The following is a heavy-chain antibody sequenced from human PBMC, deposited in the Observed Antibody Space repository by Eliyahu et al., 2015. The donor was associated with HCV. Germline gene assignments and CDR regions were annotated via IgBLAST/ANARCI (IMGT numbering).Heavy chain of an antibody. J-gene: IGHJ4*02. CDR2: ISHSDGRA. CDR3: AKKKLGVATICFES. V-gene: IGHV3-23*01. Sequence: EVHLLESGGGLVQPGGSLRLSCAASGFTFDSYDMNWVRQAPGKGLEXVSAISHSDGRAYFGDSVRGRFSISSDNSKSTLYLQMNSLRADDTALYYCAKKKLGVATICFESWGQGTLVTVS. D-gene: IGHD5-24*01. CDR1: GFTFDSYD.